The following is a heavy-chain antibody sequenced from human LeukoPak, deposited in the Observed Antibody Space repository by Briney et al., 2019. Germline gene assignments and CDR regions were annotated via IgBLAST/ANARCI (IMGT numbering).Heavy chain of an antibody. J-gene: IGHJ4*02. Sequence: ASVKVSCKASGYTFTTYGISWVRQAPGQGPEWMGGIIPIFGTANYAQKFQGRVTITADESTSTAYMELSSLRSEDTAVYYCARTSPIMVRGVDTYRHFDYWGQGTLVTVSS. D-gene: IGHD3-10*01. CDR2: IIPIFGTA. CDR1: GYTFTTYG. CDR3: ARTSPIMVRGVDTYRHFDY. V-gene: IGHV1-69*13.